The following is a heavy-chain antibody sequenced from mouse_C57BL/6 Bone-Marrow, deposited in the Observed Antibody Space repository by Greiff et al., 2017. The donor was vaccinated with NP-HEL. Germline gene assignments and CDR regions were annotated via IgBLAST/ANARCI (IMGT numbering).Heavy chain of an antibody. Sequence: QVQLQQPGAELVKPGASGKMSCKASGYTFTSYWITWVKQRPGQGLEWIGDIYPGSGSTNYNEKFKSKATLTVDTSSSTAYMQLSSLTSEDSAVYYCARGGYKSNYGWFAYWGQGTLVTVSA. D-gene: IGHD2-5*01. V-gene: IGHV1-55*01. CDR3: ARGGYKSNYGWFAY. CDR1: GYTFTSYW. CDR2: IYPGSGST. J-gene: IGHJ3*01.